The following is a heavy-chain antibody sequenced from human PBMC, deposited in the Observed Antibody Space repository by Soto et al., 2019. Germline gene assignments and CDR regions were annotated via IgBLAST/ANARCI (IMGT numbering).Heavy chain of an antibody. CDR3: AREKRANGYFDY. J-gene: IGHJ4*02. Sequence: EVQLVESGGGLVQTGGSLRLSCAASGFTFSAYWMSWVRQAPGKGLEWVANIKQAGSEKYYVDSVNGRFIISRDDAKNSLFLQVHSLRVEDTAVYYCAREKRANGYFDYWGQGTLVTVSS. V-gene: IGHV3-7*01. CDR2: IKQAGSEK. D-gene: IGHD6-25*01. CDR1: GFTFSAYW.